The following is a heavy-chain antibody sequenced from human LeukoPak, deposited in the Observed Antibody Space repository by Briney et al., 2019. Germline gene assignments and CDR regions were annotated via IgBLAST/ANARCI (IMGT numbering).Heavy chain of an antibody. V-gene: IGHV1-8*01. CDR3: ARGLGTYDSSELTWPMISF. D-gene: IGHD3-22*01. CDR2: MNPNSGDT. Sequence: GSVKVSCKASVYTPTNSEINWVRAATGQGGEWVGRMNPNSGDTAYAQKFQGRITMTRSTSISTAYMELSSLRSEDTAVYYCARGLGTYDSSELTWPMISFRGQGIVVTVSS. J-gene: IGHJ4*02. CDR1: VYTPTNSE.